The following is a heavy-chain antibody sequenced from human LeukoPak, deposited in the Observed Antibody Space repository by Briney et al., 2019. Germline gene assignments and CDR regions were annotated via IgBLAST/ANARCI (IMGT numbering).Heavy chain of an antibody. J-gene: IGHJ5*02. CDR3: AREDCSNVRCYGASDA. D-gene: IGHD2-2*01. V-gene: IGHV3-69-1*01. Sequence: PGGSLRLSCVASGFTFSSYAMNWVRQAPGKGLEWVSSISSNNHMYYADSVKGRFAISRDNAKNSLSLQMNSLRDEDTAVYYCAREDCSNVRCYGASDAWGQGTLVTVSS. CDR1: GFTFSSYA. CDR2: ISSNNHM.